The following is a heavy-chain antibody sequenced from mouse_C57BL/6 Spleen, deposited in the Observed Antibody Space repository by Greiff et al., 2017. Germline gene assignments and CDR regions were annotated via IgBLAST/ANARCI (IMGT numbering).Heavy chain of an antibody. CDR1: GYTFTSYW. Sequence: VQLQQPGAELVKPGASVKLSCKASGYTFTSYWMHWVKQRPGKGLEWIGMIHPNRGSTNYNEKFKSKATLTVDKSSSTAYMQLISLTSEDSAVYYCARLTGSYYFDYWGQGTTLTVSS. J-gene: IGHJ2*01. D-gene: IGHD4-1*01. V-gene: IGHV1-64*01. CDR3: ARLTGSYYFDY. CDR2: IHPNRGST.